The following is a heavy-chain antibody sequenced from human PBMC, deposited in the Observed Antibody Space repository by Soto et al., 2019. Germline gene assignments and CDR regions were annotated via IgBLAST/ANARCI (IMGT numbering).Heavy chain of an antibody. CDR3: ATPHPPTTYYYDSSGYSNLDY. V-gene: IGHV1-24*01. J-gene: IGHJ4*02. CDR2: FDPEDGET. Sequence: ASVKVSCKVSGYTLTELSMHWVRQAPGKGLEWMGGFDPEDGETIYAQKFQGRVTMTEDTSTDTAYMELSSLRSEDTAVYYCATPHPPTTYYYDSSGYSNLDYWGQGTLVTVSS. D-gene: IGHD3-22*01. CDR1: GYTLTELS.